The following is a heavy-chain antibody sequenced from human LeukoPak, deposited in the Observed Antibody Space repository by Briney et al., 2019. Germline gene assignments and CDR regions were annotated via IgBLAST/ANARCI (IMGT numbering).Heavy chain of an antibody. D-gene: IGHD6-13*01. J-gene: IGHJ4*02. V-gene: IGHV3-66*01. CDR2: IYSGGST. CDR3: ACLMTPRIAAAGTNTGDY. CDR1: GFTFSSNG. Sequence: GGSLRLSCAASGFTFSSNGMSWVRQAPGKGLEGVSVIYSGGSTYYSDSVKGRFTISRDNSKNTLYLQMNSLRAEDTAVYYCACLMTPRIAAAGTNTGDYWGQGTLVTVSS.